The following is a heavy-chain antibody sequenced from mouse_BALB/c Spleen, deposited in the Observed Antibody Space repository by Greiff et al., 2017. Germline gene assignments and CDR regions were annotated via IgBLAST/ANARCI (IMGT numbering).Heavy chain of an antibody. CDR3: VREGDLLQLYFDV. J-gene: IGHJ1*01. D-gene: IGHD1-2*01. CDR2: IRSKSNNYAT. V-gene: IGHV10-1*02. Sequence: EVKLMESGGGLVQPKGSLKLPCAVSGFTFNTDAMNWVRQSPGKGLEWVARIRSKSNNYATYYAESVTDRFAISRDNSKSMLYLQMNNLKTEDTSMYYCVREGDLLQLYFDVWGAGTTVTVSS. CDR1: GFTFNTDA.